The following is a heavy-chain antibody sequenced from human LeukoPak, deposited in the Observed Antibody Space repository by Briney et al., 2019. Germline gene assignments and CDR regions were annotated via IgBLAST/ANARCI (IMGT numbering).Heavy chain of an antibody. CDR2: INHSGST. Sequence: PSETLSLTCTVYGGSFSGYYWSWIRQPPGKGLEWIGEINHSGSTNYNPSLKSRVTISVDTSKNQFSLKLSSVTAADTAVYYCASDSSGSPYYSGMDVWGQGTTVTVSS. V-gene: IGHV4-34*01. D-gene: IGHD3-22*01. J-gene: IGHJ6*02. CDR1: GGSFSGYY. CDR3: ASDSSGSPYYSGMDV.